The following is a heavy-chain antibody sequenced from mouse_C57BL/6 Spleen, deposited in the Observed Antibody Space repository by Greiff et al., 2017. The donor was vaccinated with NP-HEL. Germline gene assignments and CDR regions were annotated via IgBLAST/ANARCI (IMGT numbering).Heavy chain of an antibody. V-gene: IGHV5-4*01. J-gene: IGHJ4*01. Sequence: EVKLMESGGGLVKPGGSLKLSCAASGFTFSSYAMSWVRQTPEKRLEWVATISDGGSYTYYPDNVKGRFTISRDNAKNNLYLQMSHLKSEDTAMYYCAREADSLYAMDYWGQGTSVTVSS. CDR2: ISDGGSYT. CDR3: AREADSLYAMDY. CDR1: GFTFSSYA.